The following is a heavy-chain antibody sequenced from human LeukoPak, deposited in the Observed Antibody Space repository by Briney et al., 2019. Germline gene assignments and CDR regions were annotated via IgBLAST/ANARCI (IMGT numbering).Heavy chain of an antibody. CDR1: GGTFSSYA. J-gene: IGHJ4*02. Sequence: ASVKVSCKASGGTFSSYAISWVRQAPGQGLEWMGGIIPIFGTANYAQKFQGRVTITADESTSTAYMELSSLRSDDTAVYYCAREKEPGYSYGPYYFDYWGQGTLVTVSS. D-gene: IGHD5-18*01. CDR2: IIPIFGTA. CDR3: AREKEPGYSYGPYYFDY. V-gene: IGHV1-69*13.